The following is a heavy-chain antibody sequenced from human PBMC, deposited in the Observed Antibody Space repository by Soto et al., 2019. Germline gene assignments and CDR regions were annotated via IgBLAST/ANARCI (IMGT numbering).Heavy chain of an antibody. D-gene: IGHD2-15*01. CDR3: ARDGVVVVGAAPTPKYYYYGMDV. V-gene: IGHV3-48*02. CDR1: GFTFSSYS. Sequence: EVQLVESGGGLVQPGGSLRLSCAASGFTFSSYSMNWVRQAPGKGLEWVSYISSSSSTIYYADSVKGRFTISRDNAKNSLYLQMNSLRDEDTAVYYCARDGVVVVGAAPTPKYYYYGMDVWGQGTTVTVSS. J-gene: IGHJ6*02. CDR2: ISSSSSTI.